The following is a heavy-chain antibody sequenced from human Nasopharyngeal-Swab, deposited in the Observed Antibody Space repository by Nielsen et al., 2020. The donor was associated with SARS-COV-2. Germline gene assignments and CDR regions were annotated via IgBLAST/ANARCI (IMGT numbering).Heavy chain of an antibody. Sequence: WIRQPPEKGLEWGGRIKSKTDGGTTDYAAPVKGRFTISRDDSKNTLYLQMNSLKTEDTAVYYCTTDRFPHYDILTGYYNAYYFDYWGQGTLVTVSS. V-gene: IGHV3-15*01. J-gene: IGHJ4*02. CDR3: TTDRFPHYDILTGYYNAYYFDY. CDR2: IKSKTDGGTT. D-gene: IGHD3-9*01.